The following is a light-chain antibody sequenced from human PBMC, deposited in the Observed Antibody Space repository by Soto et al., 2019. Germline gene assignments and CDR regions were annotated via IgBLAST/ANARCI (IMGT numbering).Light chain of an antibody. CDR2: DAS. Sequence: EIVLTQSPGTLSLSPGERATLSCRSSQSVSSSYLAWYQQKPGQAPRLLIYDASNRATGIPARFSGSGSGTDFTLTISSLEPADFAVYYCQQPSNWQLTFGGGTKVHIK. CDR3: QQPSNWQLT. CDR1: QSVSSSY. J-gene: IGKJ4*01. V-gene: IGKV3D-20*02.